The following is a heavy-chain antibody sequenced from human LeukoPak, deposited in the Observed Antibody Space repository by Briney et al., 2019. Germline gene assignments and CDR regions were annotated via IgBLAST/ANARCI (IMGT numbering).Heavy chain of an antibody. J-gene: IGHJ3*02. D-gene: IGHD6-13*01. CDR2: ISRGVGST. V-gene: IGHV3-23*01. CDR1: GFTFSSYD. Sequence: GGSLRLSCAASGFTFSSYDMSWVRQAPGKGLECVSAISRGVGSTYYADSVKGRFTISRDNSKNTLYVQMNNLRADDTAVYYCAKARPPTIAAAGYAFDIWGQGTMVTVSS. CDR3: AKARPPTIAAAGYAFDI.